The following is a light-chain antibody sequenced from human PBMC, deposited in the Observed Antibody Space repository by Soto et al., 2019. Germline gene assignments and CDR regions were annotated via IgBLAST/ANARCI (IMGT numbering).Light chain of an antibody. V-gene: IGKV3-11*01. CDR1: QSVSSY. CDR3: QQRSNWPPEIT. CDR2: DAS. Sequence: EIVLTQSPATLSLSPGERATLSCRASQSVSSYLAWYQQKPGQAPRLLIYDASNRATGIPARFSGSGSGTDFTLTISSLEPEDCAFYYCQQRSNWPPEITFGQGTRLEIK. J-gene: IGKJ5*01.